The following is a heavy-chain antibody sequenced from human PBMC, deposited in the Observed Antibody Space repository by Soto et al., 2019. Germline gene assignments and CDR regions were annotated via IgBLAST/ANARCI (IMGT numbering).Heavy chain of an antibody. Sequence: KVSCKASGFTFSTSTVQWVRQTRGHRLEWIGWIVVGNGNTNFAQNLRQRVTFSRDMSTSIVFMELGSLRSDDTAMYYCATASAGYTFGFDSWGQGSLVTVSS. D-gene: IGHD5-12*01. CDR2: IVVGNGNT. V-gene: IGHV1-58*01. CDR1: GFTFSTST. CDR3: ATASAGYTFGFDS. J-gene: IGHJ4*01.